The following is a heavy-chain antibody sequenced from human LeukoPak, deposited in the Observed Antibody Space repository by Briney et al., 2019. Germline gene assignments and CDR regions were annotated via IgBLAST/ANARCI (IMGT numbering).Heavy chain of an antibody. CDR2: INSDGSST. CDR1: GFTFSSYW. CDR3: ARGPTQEIFGINVWFDP. V-gene: IGHV3-74*01. Sequence: GGSLKLSCAASGFTFSSYWMHWVRQAPGKGLVWVSRINSDGSSTSYADSVKGRFTISRDNAKNTLYLQMNSLRAEDTAVYYCARGPTQEIFGINVWFDPWGQGTLVTVSS. J-gene: IGHJ5*02. D-gene: IGHD3-3*01.